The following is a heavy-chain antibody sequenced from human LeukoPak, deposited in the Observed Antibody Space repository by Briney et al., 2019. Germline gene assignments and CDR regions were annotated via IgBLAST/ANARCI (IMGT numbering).Heavy chain of an antibody. CDR3: ATGLGIAVSGTLVGWFDP. J-gene: IGHJ5*02. V-gene: IGHV1-2*02. CDR2: SNPNSGGT. CDR1: GYTFTGYY. D-gene: IGHD6-19*01. Sequence: ASVKVSCKTSGYTFTGYYMHWVRQAPGQGLEWMGWSNPNSGGTNYAQNFQDRVTMTRDTSISTAFMELSRLRSEDTAVYYCATGLGIAVSGTLVGWFDPWGQGTLVTVSS.